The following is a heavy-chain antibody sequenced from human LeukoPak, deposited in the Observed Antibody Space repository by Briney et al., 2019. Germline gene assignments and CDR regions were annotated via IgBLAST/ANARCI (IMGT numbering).Heavy chain of an antibody. CDR3: ARGHTTGTTSDY. J-gene: IGHJ4*02. CDR2: INHSGST. Sequence: SETLSLTRTVSGGSISSSSYYWGWIRQPPGKGLEWIGEINHSGSTNYNPSLKSRVTISVDTSKNQFSLKLSSVTAADTAVYYCARGHTTGTTSDYWGQGTLVTVSS. CDR1: GGSISSSSYY. V-gene: IGHV4-39*07. D-gene: IGHD1-1*01.